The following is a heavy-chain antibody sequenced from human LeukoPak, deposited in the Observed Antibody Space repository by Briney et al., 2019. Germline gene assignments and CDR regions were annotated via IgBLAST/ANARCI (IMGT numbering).Heavy chain of an antibody. J-gene: IGHJ4*02. V-gene: IGHV4-39*07. Sequence: PSETLSLTCTVSGGSISSNNYYWGWIRLPPGKGLEWIGCLYYSGITHYNPSLKSRLTMSIDTSRRQISLKLTSVTAADTAIYFCAGGTIFGMVSQFYFDYWGQGSLVTVSS. D-gene: IGHD3-3*01. CDR3: AGGTIFGMVSQFYFDY. CDR1: GGSISSNNYY. CDR2: LYYSGIT.